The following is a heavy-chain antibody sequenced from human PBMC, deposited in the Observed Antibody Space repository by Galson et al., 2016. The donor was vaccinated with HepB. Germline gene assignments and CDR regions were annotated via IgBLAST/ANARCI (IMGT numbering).Heavy chain of an antibody. Sequence: SETLSLTCAVSGDSVSNNNWWSWVRQPPGKGLEWIGEIFHTGIMNYNPSLKSRVTISVDMSENQLSLKLSSVTAADTAVYYCAGGGTYYIGYWGQGALVTVSS. CDR3: AGGGTYYIGY. D-gene: IGHD1-26*01. J-gene: IGHJ4*02. CDR2: IFHTGIM. CDR1: GDSVSNNNW. V-gene: IGHV4-4*02.